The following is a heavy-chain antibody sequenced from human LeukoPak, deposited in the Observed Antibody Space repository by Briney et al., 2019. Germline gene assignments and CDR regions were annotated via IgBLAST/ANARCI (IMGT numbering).Heavy chain of an antibody. J-gene: IGHJ4*02. Sequence: PSETLSLTCAVYGGSFSGYYWSWIRQPPGKGLEWIGEINHSGSTNYNPPLKSRVTISVDTSKNQFSLKLSSVTAADTAVYYCARSFGQQWLVNDYWGQGTLVTVSS. V-gene: IGHV4-34*01. CDR1: GGSFSGYY. CDR2: INHSGST. D-gene: IGHD3-22*01. CDR3: ARSFGQQWLVNDY.